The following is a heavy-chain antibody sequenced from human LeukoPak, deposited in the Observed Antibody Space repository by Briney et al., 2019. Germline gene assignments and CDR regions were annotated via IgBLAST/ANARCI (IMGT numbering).Heavy chain of an antibody. CDR1: GFTFSNYW. CDR3: ARGKAVAGTIGVDY. D-gene: IGHD6-19*01. Sequence: GGSLRLSCAASGFTFSNYWMHWVRQAPGKGLVWVSRINSDGINTSYADSVKGRFTISRDNAKNSLYLQMNSLRAEDTAVYYCARGKAVAGTIGVDYWGQGTLVTVSS. J-gene: IGHJ4*02. V-gene: IGHV3-74*01. CDR2: INSDGINT.